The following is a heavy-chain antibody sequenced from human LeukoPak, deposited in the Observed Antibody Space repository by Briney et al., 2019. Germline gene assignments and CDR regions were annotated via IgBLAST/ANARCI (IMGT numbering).Heavy chain of an antibody. Sequence: PSETLSLTCTVSGGSISSYYWSWIRQPPGKGLEWIGYIYYSGSTNYNPSLKSRVTISVDTSKNQFSLKLSSVTAADTAVYYCARGRGDILTGPSSYYYYMDVWGKGTTVTVSS. J-gene: IGHJ6*03. CDR2: IYYSGST. CDR3: ARGRGDILTGPSSYYYYMDV. V-gene: IGHV4-59*01. CDR1: GGSISSYY. D-gene: IGHD3-9*01.